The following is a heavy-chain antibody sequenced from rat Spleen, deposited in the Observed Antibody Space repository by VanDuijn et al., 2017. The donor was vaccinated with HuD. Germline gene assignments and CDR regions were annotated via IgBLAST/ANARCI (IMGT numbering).Heavy chain of an antibody. J-gene: IGHJ2*01. D-gene: IGHD1-12*01. CDR2: ISSGGNGT. CDR1: GFTFSNFP. V-gene: IGHV5S13*01. CDR3: TRGYVMDA. Sequence: EVQLVESGGGLVQPGRSLKLSCAASGFTFSNFPMAWVRQAPKKGLEWVASISSGGNGTYYPDSVKGRLTISRDNAKNTQSLQMDSLRSEDTAIYYCTRGYVMDAWGQGVMVTVSS.